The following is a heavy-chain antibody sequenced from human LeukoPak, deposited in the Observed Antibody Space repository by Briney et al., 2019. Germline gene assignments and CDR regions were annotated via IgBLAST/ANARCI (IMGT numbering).Heavy chain of an antibody. D-gene: IGHD4/OR15-4a*01. V-gene: IGHV3-30*04. CDR1: GFTFSSYA. CDR2: ISYDGSNK. J-gene: IGHJ4*02. CDR3: ARRAGAYSHPYDY. Sequence: GGSLRLSCAASGFTFSSYAMHWVRQAPGKGLEWVAVISYDGSNKYYADSVKGRFTISRDNSKNTLYLQMNSLRAQDTAVYYCARRAGAYSHPYDYWGQGTLVTVSS.